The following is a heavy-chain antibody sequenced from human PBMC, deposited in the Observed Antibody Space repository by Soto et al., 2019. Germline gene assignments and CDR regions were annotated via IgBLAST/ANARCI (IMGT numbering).Heavy chain of an antibody. CDR1: GYTFTGYY. J-gene: IGHJ4*02. CDR2: ISYDGSNQ. Sequence: GASVKVSCKASGYTFTGYYMHWVRQAPDKGLEWVALISYDGSNQYYADSVKGRFTISRDNSKNTLFLQMNSLRADDTAVYYCAKDQASGQGSFDSWGQGTLVTVSS. CDR3: AKDQASGQGSFDS. V-gene: IGHV3-30*18.